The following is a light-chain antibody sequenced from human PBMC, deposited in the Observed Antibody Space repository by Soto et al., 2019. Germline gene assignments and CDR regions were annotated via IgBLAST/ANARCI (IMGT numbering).Light chain of an antibody. CDR3: QHYNSYSPWT. J-gene: IGKJ1*01. CDR2: KAS. CDR1: QSISSW. V-gene: IGKV1-5*03. Sequence: DIQMTQSPSTLSASVGDRVTITCRASQSISSWLAWYQQKPGKAPKLLIYKASSLESGVPSRFSGSGSGTEFTLIISSLQPDDFATYYCQHYNSYSPWTFGQGTKVEVK.